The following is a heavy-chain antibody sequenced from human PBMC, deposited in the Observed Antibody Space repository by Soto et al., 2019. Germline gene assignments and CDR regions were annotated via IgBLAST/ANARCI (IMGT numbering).Heavy chain of an antibody. CDR1: GGSFSGYY. D-gene: IGHD2-8*01. CDR3: ARGRGYCTNGVCYRTSYYYYMDV. Sequence: SETLSLTCAVYGGSFSGYYWSWIRQPPGKGLEWIGEINHSGSTNYNPSLKSRVTISVDTSKNQFSLKLSSVTAADTAVYYCARGRGYCTNGVCYRTSYYYYMDVWGKGTTVTVSS. V-gene: IGHV4-34*01. CDR2: INHSGST. J-gene: IGHJ6*03.